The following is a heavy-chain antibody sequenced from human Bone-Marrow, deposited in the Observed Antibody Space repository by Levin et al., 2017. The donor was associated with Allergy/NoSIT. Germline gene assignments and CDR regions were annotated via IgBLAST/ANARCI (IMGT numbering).Heavy chain of an antibody. CDR1: GGSISSSSYY. Sequence: SETLSLTCTVSGGSISSSSYYWGWIRQPPGKGLEWIGSIYYSGSTYYNPSLKSRVTISVDTSKNQFSLKLSSVTAADTAVYYCARRSGYGSGYFDYWGQGTLVTVSS. J-gene: IGHJ4*02. V-gene: IGHV4-39*01. CDR3: ARRSGYGSGYFDY. CDR2: IYYSGST. D-gene: IGHD3-10*01.